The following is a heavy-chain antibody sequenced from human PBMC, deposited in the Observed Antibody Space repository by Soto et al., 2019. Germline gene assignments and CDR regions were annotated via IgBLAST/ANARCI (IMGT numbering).Heavy chain of an antibody. D-gene: IGHD6-19*01. CDR2: MQPSTGRT. CDR3: ARGVSAAVDY. Sequence: ASVKVSCKASGYSFTSLDINWVRQTAGQGLEWMGWMQPSTGRTGYAQKFQGRVTMTRDTSINTAYMELTTLTSDDTAFYYCARGVSAAVDYWGQGTLLTVSS. CDR1: GYSFTSLD. V-gene: IGHV1-8*01. J-gene: IGHJ4*02.